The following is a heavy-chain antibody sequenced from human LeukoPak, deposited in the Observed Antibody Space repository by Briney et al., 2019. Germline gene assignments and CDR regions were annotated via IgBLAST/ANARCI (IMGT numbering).Heavy chain of an antibody. Sequence: GGSLRLSCAASGFTFSRHWMTWVRQTPGKGLEWVAVISHDGSDKHYADPVKGRFTISRDNSKNTVYLQMNSLRAEDTAVYYCAREGSRGYYPYWGQGILVTVSS. CDR3: AREGSRGYYPY. D-gene: IGHD3-22*01. CDR2: ISHDGSDK. CDR1: GFTFSRHW. V-gene: IGHV3-30*03. J-gene: IGHJ4*02.